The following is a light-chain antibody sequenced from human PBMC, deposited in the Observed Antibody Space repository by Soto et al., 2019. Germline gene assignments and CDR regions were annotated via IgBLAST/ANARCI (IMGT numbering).Light chain of an antibody. CDR2: GAS. V-gene: IGKV3-15*01. CDR1: QSVSSSY. Sequence: ELVMTPSPATLSVSPGERATLSCRASQSVSSSYLAWYQQKPGQAPRLLIYGASTRATGIPARFSGSGTGTEFTLTISSLQSEDFAVYYCQQYNNWPPGTFGQGTKVDIK. J-gene: IGKJ1*01. CDR3: QQYNNWPPGT.